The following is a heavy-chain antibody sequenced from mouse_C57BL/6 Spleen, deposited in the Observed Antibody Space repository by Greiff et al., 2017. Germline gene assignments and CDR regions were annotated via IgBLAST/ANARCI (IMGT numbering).Heavy chain of an antibody. CDR2: ISSGSSTI. CDR3: ARDGYSRSYWYFDV. V-gene: IGHV5-17*01. J-gene: IGHJ1*03. CDR1: GFTFSDYG. Sequence: EVQLMESGGGLVKPGGSLKLSCAASGFTFSDYGMHWVRQAPEKGLEWVAYISSGSSTIYYADTVKGRFTISRDNAKNTLFLQMTSLRSEDTAMYYCARDGYSRSYWYFDVWGTGTTVTVSS. D-gene: IGHD2-3*01.